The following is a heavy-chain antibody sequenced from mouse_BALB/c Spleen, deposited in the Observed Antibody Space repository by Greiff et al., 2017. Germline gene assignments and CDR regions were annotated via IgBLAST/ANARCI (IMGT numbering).Heavy chain of an antibody. Sequence: DLVKPGASVKLSCKASGYTFTSYWINWIKQRPGQGLEWIGRIAPGSGSTYYNEMFKGKATLTVDTSSSTAYIQLSSLSSEDSAVYFCARSGYGYVGFAYWGQGTLVTVSA. CDR2: IAPGSGST. CDR3: ARSGYGYVGFAY. CDR1: GYTFTSYW. J-gene: IGHJ3*01. D-gene: IGHD1-2*01. V-gene: IGHV1S41*01.